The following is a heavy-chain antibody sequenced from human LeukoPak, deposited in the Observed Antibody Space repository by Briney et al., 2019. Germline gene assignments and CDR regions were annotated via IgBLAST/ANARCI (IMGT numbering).Heavy chain of an antibody. D-gene: IGHD3-3*01. CDR1: GGSFSGYY. V-gene: IGHV4-34*01. CDR3: ARAGLRFSGLGY. Sequence: PSETPSLTCAVYGGSFSGYYWSWIRQPPGKGLEWIGEINHSGSTNYNPSLKSRVTISVDTSKNQFSLKLSSVTAADTAVYYCARAGLRFSGLGYWGQGTLVTVSS. J-gene: IGHJ4*02. CDR2: INHSGST.